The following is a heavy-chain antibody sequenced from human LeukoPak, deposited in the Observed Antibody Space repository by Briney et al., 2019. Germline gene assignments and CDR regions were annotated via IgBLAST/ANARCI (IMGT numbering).Heavy chain of an antibody. CDR3: ARGYVLLWFGPDV. J-gene: IGHJ6*04. D-gene: IGHD3-10*01. CDR2: INPNSGGT. CDR1: GYTFTGYY. Sequence: AAVKVSCKASGYTFTGYYMHLVRQAPGQGLEWMGWINPNSGGTNYAQKFQGRVTITRDTSISTAYMELSRLRSDDTAVYYCARGYVLLWFGPDVWGKGTTVTISS. V-gene: IGHV1-2*02.